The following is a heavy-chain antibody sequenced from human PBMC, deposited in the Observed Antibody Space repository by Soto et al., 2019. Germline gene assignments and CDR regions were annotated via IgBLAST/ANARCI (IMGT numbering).Heavy chain of an antibody. Sequence: ASVKVSCKASGYTFSSIGISWVRQAPGQGLEWMGWISPYKGNTHYAQGLQGRATMTTDTSTSSAYMELRSLRSDDTAVYYCARFNYYDPNPFDYWGQGTLVTVSS. CDR3: ARFNYYDPNPFDY. CDR2: ISPYKGNT. D-gene: IGHD3-22*01. J-gene: IGHJ4*02. CDR1: GYTFSSIG. V-gene: IGHV1-18*01.